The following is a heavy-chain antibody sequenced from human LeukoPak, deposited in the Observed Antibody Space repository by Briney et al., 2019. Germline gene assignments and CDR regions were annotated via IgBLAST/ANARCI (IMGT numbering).Heavy chain of an antibody. D-gene: IGHD3-3*01. CDR3: ARARAYDFWSGYYGEYWYFDL. CDR1: GGSISSYY. J-gene: IGHJ2*01. V-gene: IGHV4-59*01. Sequence: SETLSLTCTVSGGSISSYYWSWIRQPPGKGLEWIGYIYYSGSTNYNPSLKSRVTISVDTSKNQFSLKLSSVTAADTAVYYCARARAYDFWSGYYGEYWYFDLWGRGTLVTVSS. CDR2: IYYSGST.